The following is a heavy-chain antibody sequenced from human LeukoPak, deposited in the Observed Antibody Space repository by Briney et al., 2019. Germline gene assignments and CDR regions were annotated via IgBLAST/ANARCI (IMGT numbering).Heavy chain of an antibody. Sequence: PGGSLRLSCAASGFTFSSYAMHWVRQATGKGLEWVSAIGITGDTYYPGSVKGRFTISRENARNSLYLQMNSLRVGDSAVYYCARAVPMARGVNFYDYWGQGTLVTVSS. D-gene: IGHD3-10*01. V-gene: IGHV3-13*01. CDR1: GFTFSSYA. CDR2: IGITGDT. CDR3: ARAVPMARGVNFYDY. J-gene: IGHJ4*02.